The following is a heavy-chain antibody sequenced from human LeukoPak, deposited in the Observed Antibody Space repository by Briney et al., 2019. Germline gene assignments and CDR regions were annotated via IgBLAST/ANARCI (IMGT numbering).Heavy chain of an antibody. CDR3: ARYWQRDDYYFDY. D-gene: IGHD2-8*02. V-gene: IGHV4-59*08. Sequence: PSETLSLTCTVSGGSISSYYWSWIRQPPGKGLEWIGYIYYSGSTNYNPSLKSRVTISVDTSKNQFSLKLSSVTATDTAVYFCARYWQRDDYYFDYWGQGALVTVSS. CDR1: GGSISSYY. CDR2: IYYSGST. J-gene: IGHJ4*02.